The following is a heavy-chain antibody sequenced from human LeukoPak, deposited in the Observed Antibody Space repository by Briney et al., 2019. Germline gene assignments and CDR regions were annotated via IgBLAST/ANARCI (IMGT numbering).Heavy chain of an antibody. CDR2: IIPIFGTA. Sequence: SVKVSCKASGGTFSSYAISWVRQAPGQGLEWMGRIIPIFGTANYAQKFQGRVTITTDESTSTSYMELSSLRSEDTAVYYCASTYCSSTSCYAAALWYFDYWGQGTLVTVSS. D-gene: IGHD2-2*01. CDR3: ASTYCSSTSCYAAALWYFDY. V-gene: IGHV1-69*05. J-gene: IGHJ4*02. CDR1: GGTFSSYA.